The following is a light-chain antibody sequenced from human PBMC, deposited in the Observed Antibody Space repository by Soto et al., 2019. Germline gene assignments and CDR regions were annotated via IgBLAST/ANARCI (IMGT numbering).Light chain of an antibody. CDR3: QQYDDCPKGYT. CDR2: DAS. V-gene: IGKV3-15*01. CDR1: QTISTN. J-gene: IGKJ2*01. Sequence: ERMMTQSPATLSLSPGETSTLSCRASQTISTNLAWYQQKLVQSPRLLIYDASTRANYITDRFSGSGSGTEFTLTISSLQSEDFAVYYCQQYDDCPKGYTFGQGTKLEI.